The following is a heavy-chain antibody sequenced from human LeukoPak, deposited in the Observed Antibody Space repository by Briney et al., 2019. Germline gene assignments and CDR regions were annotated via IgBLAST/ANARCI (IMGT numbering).Heavy chain of an antibody. D-gene: IGHD2-21*02. CDR1: GFTFSVYS. CDR2: IKQDGSEK. J-gene: IGHJ4*02. V-gene: IGHV3-7*01. CDR3: ARAAYCGGDCYFGLDY. Sequence: PGGSLRLSCAASGFTFSVYSMNWVRQAPGKGLEWVANIKQDGSEKYYVDSVKGRFTISRDNAKNSLYLQMNSLRAEDTAVYYCARAAYCGGDCYFGLDYWGEGALVTVSS.